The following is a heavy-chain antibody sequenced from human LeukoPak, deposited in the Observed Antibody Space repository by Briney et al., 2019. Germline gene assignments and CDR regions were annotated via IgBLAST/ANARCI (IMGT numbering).Heavy chain of an antibody. D-gene: IGHD3-16*01. J-gene: IGHJ4*02. V-gene: IGHV5-51*01. CDR1: GYTFSTSW. CDR3: ARHPGGIQVDY. Sequence: GESLKISCQASGYTFSTSWIGWVRQMPGKGLEWMGIIYPSDSDTRYSPSFQGQVAISADKSINTAYLQWNSLKASDTAMYYCARHPGGIQVDYWGQGTLVTVSS. CDR2: IYPSDSDT.